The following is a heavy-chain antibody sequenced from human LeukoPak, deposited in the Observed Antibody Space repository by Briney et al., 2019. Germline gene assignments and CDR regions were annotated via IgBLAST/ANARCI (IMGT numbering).Heavy chain of an antibody. Sequence: ASVKDSCKASGYTFTGYYMHWVRQAPGQGLEWMGWINPNSGGTNYAQKFQGRVTMTRDTSISTAYMELSRLRSDDTAVYYCARVSVTTGDAFDIWGQGTMVTVSS. J-gene: IGHJ3*02. CDR3: ARVSVTTGDAFDI. CDR2: INPNSGGT. D-gene: IGHD4-11*01. CDR1: GYTFTGYY. V-gene: IGHV1-2*02.